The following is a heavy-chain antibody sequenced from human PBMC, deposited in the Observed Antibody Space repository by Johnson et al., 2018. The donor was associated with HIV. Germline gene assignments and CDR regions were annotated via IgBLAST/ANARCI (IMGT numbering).Heavy chain of an antibody. V-gene: IGHV3-66*01. Sequence: VQLVESGGGLVQPGGSLRLSCAASGFTVSSNYMSWVRPAPGQGLEWVSVIYSGGSTYYADSVKGRFPISRDNSKNTLYLQMNSLRAEDTAVYYCAIIPAGNGFDLWGQGTMVTVSS. D-gene: IGHD2-2*01. J-gene: IGHJ3*01. CDR1: GFTVSSNY. CDR2: IYSGGST. CDR3: AIIPAGNGFDL.